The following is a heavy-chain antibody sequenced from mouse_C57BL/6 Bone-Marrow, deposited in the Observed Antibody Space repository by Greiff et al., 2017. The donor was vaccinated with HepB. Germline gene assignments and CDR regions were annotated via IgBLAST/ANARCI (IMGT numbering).Heavy chain of an antibody. D-gene: IGHD2-3*01. CDR2: IHPNSGST. CDR3: ARAGKWLLRTYYAMDY. Sequence: QVQLQQPGAELVKPGASVKLSCKASGYTFTSYWMHWVKQRPGQGLEWIGMIHPNSGSTNYNEKFKSKATLTVDKSSSTAYMQLSSLTSEDSAVYYCARAGKWLLRTYYAMDYWGQGTSVTVSS. J-gene: IGHJ4*01. V-gene: IGHV1-64*01. CDR1: GYTFTSYW.